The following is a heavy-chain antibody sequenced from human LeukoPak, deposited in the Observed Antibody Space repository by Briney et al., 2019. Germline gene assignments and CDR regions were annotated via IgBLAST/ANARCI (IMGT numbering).Heavy chain of an antibody. V-gene: IGHV1-18*01. CDR2: ITAYNGNT. J-gene: IGHJ4*01. Sequence: ASVKVSCKASGYTFTSYGISWVRQAPGQGLEWMGWITAYNGNTNYAQRLQGRVTMTTDTSTSTAYVELRSLRFDDTAVYYCARVGYCSGGSGWTSAGLDYWSHGTLVTVSS. CDR3: ARVGYCSGGSGWTSAGLDY. CDR1: GYTFTSYG. D-gene: IGHD2-15*01.